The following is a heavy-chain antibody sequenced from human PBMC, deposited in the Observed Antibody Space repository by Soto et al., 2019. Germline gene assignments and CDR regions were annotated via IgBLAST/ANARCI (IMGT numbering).Heavy chain of an antibody. D-gene: IGHD5-18*01. CDR3: ARGFRYGIAY. CDR1: GFTFSSYA. CDR2: ISYDGSNT. Sequence: QVQLVESGGGVVQPGRSLRLSCAASGFTFSSYAMHWVRQAPGKGLEWVAIISYDGSNTYYADSVKGRFTISRDNSKNALYLQMNSLRAEDTAVYYCARGFRYGIAYWGQGTLVTVSS. J-gene: IGHJ4*02. V-gene: IGHV3-30-3*01.